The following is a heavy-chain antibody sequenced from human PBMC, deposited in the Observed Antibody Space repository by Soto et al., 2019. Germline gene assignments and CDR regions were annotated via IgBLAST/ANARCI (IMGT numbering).Heavy chain of an antibody. V-gene: IGHV5-51*01. CDR1: GYSFTSYW. J-gene: IGHJ4*02. D-gene: IGHD3-22*01. CDR2: IYPDDSDA. CDR3: ARRGRTSGYYSYYFAY. Sequence: GESLKISCEGSGYSFTSYWIGWVRQRPGKGLEWMGSIYPDDSDATYSPSFQGQVTISADKSINTAYLQWSSLKASDTAMYYCARRGRTSGYYSYYFAYWGQGTLVTVSS.